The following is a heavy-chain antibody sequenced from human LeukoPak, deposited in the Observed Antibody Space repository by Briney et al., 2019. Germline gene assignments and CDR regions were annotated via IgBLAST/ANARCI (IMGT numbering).Heavy chain of an antibody. V-gene: IGHV4-59*01. CDR3: ARDRAAVAHFDY. CDR1: GGSISSYY. J-gene: IGHJ4*02. Sequence: SETLSLTCTVSGGSISSYYWSWLRQPPGKGLEWLGYISYSGSTNYNPSLKSRVTISVDTTKNQSSLKLSSVTAADTAVYYCARDRAAVAHFDYWGQGTLVTVSS. D-gene: IGHD6-19*01. CDR2: ISYSGST.